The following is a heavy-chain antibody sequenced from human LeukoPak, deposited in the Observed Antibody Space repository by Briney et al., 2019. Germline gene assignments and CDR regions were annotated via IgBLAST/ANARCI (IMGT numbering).Heavy chain of an antibody. CDR3: ARAGFTFSDYFGSFFDY. J-gene: IGHJ4*02. CDR1: GFTFSNYS. D-gene: IGHD3-10*01. CDR2: IGSSSSYI. Sequence: GGSLRLSCAASGFTFSNYSMNWVRQAPGKGLEWVSFIGSSSSYISYADSVKGRFTISRDNAKNSLYLQMNSLRAEDTAVYYCARAGFTFSDYFGSFFDYWGQGTLVTVSS. V-gene: IGHV3-21*06.